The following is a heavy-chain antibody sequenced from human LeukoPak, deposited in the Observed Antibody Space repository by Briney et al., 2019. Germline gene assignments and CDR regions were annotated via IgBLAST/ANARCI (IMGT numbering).Heavy chain of an antibody. CDR2: ISGSGGST. D-gene: IGHD5-12*01. J-gene: IGHJ4*02. Sequence: QPGGSLRLSCAASGFTFSSYGMSWVRQAPGKGLEWVSAISGSGGSTYYADSVKGRFTISRDNSKNTLYLQMNSLRAEDTAVYYCAKVNGGYSGYDLPTKYYFDYWGQGTLVTVSS. CDR3: AKVNGGYSGYDLPTKYYFDY. V-gene: IGHV3-23*01. CDR1: GFTFSSYG.